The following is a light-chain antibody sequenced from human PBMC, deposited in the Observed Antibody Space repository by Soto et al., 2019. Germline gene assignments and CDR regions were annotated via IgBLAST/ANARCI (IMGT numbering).Light chain of an antibody. J-gene: IGKJ1*01. V-gene: IGKV1-39*01. CDR2: AAT. CDR1: HNINDY. Sequence: DIQMTQSPSSLSASVGDRVTITCRASHNINDYLTWYQKKPGKAPKLLIYAATRLQSGVPSRFSGSGSGTDFTLTISSLQPEDFATFYCQQSYTTPTFGQGTKVELK. CDR3: QQSYTTPT.